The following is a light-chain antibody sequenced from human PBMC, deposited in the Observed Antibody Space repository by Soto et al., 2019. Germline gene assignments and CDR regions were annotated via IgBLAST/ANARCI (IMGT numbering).Light chain of an antibody. CDR3: QEQDNLFT. CDR1: QAIGNN. J-gene: IGKJ4*01. CDR2: DVS. V-gene: IGKV1-33*01. Sequence: ESQMTQSPSSLSASVGAIVTITCQASQAIGNNLNWYQPEPGREPKLRIYDVSNLETGVPSRFSGSGSGTDFTFTISSLKPEDIATYYCQEQDNLFTFAGGTKVDIK.